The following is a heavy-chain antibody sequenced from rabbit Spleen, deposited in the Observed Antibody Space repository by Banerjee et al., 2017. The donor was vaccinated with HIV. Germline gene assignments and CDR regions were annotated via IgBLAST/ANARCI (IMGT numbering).Heavy chain of an antibody. D-gene: IGHD8-1*01. V-gene: IGHV1S45*01. J-gene: IGHJ3*01. CDR1: GFSFSTNA. CDR3: ARDAGTSFSTYGMDL. Sequence: QEQLVESGGGLVQPEGSLTLTCTASGFSFSTNAMCWVRQAPGKGLEWVACAYGGSSGNTYSATWAKGRFTVSKTASTTVTLQMTSLTAADTATYFCARDAGTSFSTYGMDLWGQGTLVTVS. CDR2: AYGGSSGNT.